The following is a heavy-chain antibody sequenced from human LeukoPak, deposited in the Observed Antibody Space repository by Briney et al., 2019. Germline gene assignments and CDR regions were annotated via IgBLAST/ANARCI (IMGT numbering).Heavy chain of an antibody. V-gene: IGHV3-30-3*01. D-gene: IGHD3-3*01. CDR3: ARVLRFLEWFYYYGMDV. J-gene: IGHJ6*02. Sequence: GRSLRLSCAAPGFTFSSYAMHWVRQAPGKGLEWVAVISYDGSNKYYADSVKGRFTISRDNSKNTLYLQMNSLRAEDTAVYYCARVLRFLEWFYYYGMDVWGQGTTVTVSS. CDR2: ISYDGSNK. CDR1: GFTFSSYA.